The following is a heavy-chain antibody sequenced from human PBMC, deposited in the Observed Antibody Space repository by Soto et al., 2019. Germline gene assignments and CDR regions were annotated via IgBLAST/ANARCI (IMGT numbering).Heavy chain of an antibody. CDR3: TRWSEYDSDGYYYGFDY. Sequence: GGSLRLSCAASGFIFSGSALHWVRQASGKGLEWVGRIRTKDNNYATEYSASVKGRFTISRDDSNNTAYLQMNSLKTEDTAVYYCTRWSEYDSDGYYYGFDYFGQGTLVTVSS. V-gene: IGHV3-73*01. D-gene: IGHD3-22*01. CDR1: GFIFSGSA. CDR2: IRTKDNNYAT. J-gene: IGHJ4*02.